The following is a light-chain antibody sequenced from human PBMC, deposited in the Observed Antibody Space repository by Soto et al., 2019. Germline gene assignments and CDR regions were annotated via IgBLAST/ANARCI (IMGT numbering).Light chain of an antibody. CDR2: GAS. CDR3: QHYNNWPPDYT. V-gene: IGKV3-15*01. CDR1: QSIRSY. J-gene: IGKJ2*01. Sequence: VMTQSPATLSASPGETATLSCRASQSIRSYLAWYQQKPGQAPRLLIYGASMRATGVPTRFSGSGSGTEFTLTISSLQSEDFAVYSCQHYNNWPPDYTFGQGTKVEIK.